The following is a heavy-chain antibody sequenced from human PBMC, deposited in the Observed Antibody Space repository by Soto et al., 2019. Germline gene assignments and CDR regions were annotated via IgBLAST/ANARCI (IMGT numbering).Heavy chain of an antibody. V-gene: IGHV3-9*01. Sequence: SLRLTGTASGSTFDDYAMHWVRQAPGKGLEWVSGISWNSGRIGYADSVKGRFTISRDNAKNSLYLQMNSLRREDTALYYCAKDTQVTLVREATFEHWGKGTLVTVSS. CDR3: AKDTQVTLVREATFEH. J-gene: IGHJ4*02. CDR2: ISWNSGRI. D-gene: IGHD3-10*01. CDR1: GSTFDDYA.